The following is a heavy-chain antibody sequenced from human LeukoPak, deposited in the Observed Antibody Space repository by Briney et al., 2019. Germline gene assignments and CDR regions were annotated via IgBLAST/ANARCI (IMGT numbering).Heavy chain of an antibody. CDR3: ARWNDGNHHFDC. V-gene: IGHV4-59*02. D-gene: IGHD1-14*01. CDR2: IHHSGST. CDR1: GDSVSDYY. Sequence: SETLSPTCTVSGDSVSDYYWNWIRQPPGKGPEWIGYIHHSGSTNNNPSLRSRVTMSVDTSKNQFSLDLISVTSADTPVYYCARWNDGNHHFDCWGQGTLVTVSA. J-gene: IGHJ4*02.